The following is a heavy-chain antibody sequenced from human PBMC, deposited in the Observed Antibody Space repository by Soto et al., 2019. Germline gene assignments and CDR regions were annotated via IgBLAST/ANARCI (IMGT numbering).Heavy chain of an antibody. J-gene: IGHJ5*02. CDR1: GGSISSSSYY. D-gene: IGHD1-7*01. Sequence: SETLSLTCTVSGGSISSSSYYWGWIRQPPGKGLEWIGSIYYSGSTYYNPSLKSRVTISVDTSKNQFSLKLSSVTAADTAVYYCASANWNFSGWFDPWGQGTLVTVSS. V-gene: IGHV4-39*01. CDR2: IYYSGST. CDR3: ASANWNFSGWFDP.